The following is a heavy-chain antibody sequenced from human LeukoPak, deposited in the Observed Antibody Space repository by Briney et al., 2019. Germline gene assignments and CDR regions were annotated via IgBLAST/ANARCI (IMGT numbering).Heavy chain of an antibody. D-gene: IGHD1-26*01. CDR1: GGSISSGGYS. J-gene: IGHJ4*02. CDR2: IYYSGST. CDR3: ARGGRIVGAISWFDY. Sequence: SETLSLTCAVSGGSISSGGYSWSWIRQPPGKGLEWIGYIYYSGSTYYNPSLKSRVTISVDTSKNQFSLKLNSVTAADTAVYYCARGGRIVGAISWFDYWGQGTLVTVSS. V-gene: IGHV4-30-4*07.